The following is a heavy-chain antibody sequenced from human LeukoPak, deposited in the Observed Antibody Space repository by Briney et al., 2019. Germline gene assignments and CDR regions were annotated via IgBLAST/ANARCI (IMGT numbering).Heavy chain of an antibody. Sequence: PGGSLRLSCAASGFTFSSYWMSWVRQAPGKGLEWVANIKQDGSEKYYVDSVKGRFTISRDNSKNTLYLQMNSLRAEDTAVYYCAKAKEWLYFDYWGQGTPVTVSS. D-gene: IGHD3-3*01. V-gene: IGHV3-7*01. CDR2: IKQDGSEK. CDR3: AKAKEWLYFDY. J-gene: IGHJ4*02. CDR1: GFTFSSYW.